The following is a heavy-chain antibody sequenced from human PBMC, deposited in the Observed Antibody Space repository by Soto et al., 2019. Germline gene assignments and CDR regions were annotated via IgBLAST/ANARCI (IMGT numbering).Heavy chain of an antibody. CDR3: TKGAWLDY. CDR1: GFSFNTFD. Sequence: GGSLRLSCAASGFSFNTFDMSWVRQAPGKGLEWVSVILGRDDTTYYADSVKGRFTISRDTFKNTLHLQMNSLRVEDTALYFCTKGAWLDYWGQGTLVTVSS. V-gene: IGHV3-23*01. J-gene: IGHJ4*02. CDR2: ILGRDDTT. D-gene: IGHD5-12*01.